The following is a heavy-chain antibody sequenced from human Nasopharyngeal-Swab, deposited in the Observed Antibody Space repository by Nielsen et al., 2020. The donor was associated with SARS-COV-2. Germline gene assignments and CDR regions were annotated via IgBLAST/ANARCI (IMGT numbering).Heavy chain of an antibody. D-gene: IGHD3-10*01. Sequence: VRQAPGKGLEWVSSISSSSYIYYADSVKGRFTISRDNPQNTLYLQMNSLRGEDTALFYCARGGSPGNYFYYMDVWGKGTTVTVSS. V-gene: IGHV3-69-1*02. J-gene: IGHJ6*03. CDR2: ISSSSYI. CDR3: ARGGSPGNYFYYMDV.